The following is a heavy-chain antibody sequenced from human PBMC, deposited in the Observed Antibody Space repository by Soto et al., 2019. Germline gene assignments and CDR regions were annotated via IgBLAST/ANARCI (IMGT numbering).Heavy chain of an antibody. CDR1: GFTFSSYS. V-gene: IGHV3-48*02. D-gene: IGHD6-19*01. Sequence: EVQLVESGGGLVQPGGSLRLSCAASGFTFSSYSMNWVRQAPGKGLEWVSYISSSSSTIYYPDSVKGRFTISRDNDKNSLYLQMNSLRDEDTAVYYCARDHDSSGWYDAFDIWRQGTMVTVSS. CDR2: ISSSSSTI. J-gene: IGHJ3*02. CDR3: ARDHDSSGWYDAFDI.